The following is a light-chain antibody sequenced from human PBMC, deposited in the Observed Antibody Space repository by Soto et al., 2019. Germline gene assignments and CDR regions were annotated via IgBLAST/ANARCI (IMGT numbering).Light chain of an antibody. CDR3: LQDDNSPFT. Sequence: AIQMTQSPSSLSASVGDRVTITCRASQGIRNDLGWYQQKPGKAPKLLIYGVSSLQSGVPSRFSGSGSGTDFTLTSSSLQPEDFATYYCLQDDNSPFTFGQGTKVEIK. J-gene: IGKJ2*01. V-gene: IGKV1-6*01. CDR2: GVS. CDR1: QGIRND.